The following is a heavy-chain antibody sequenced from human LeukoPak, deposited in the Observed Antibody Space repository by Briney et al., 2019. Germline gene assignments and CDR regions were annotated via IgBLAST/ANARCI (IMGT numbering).Heavy chain of an antibody. D-gene: IGHD2-15*01. CDR3: VRDASGYS. J-gene: IGHJ4*02. CDR1: GFTFSNYG. V-gene: IGHV3-48*01. Sequence: GGSLRLSCVASGFTFSNYGMTWVRQAPGKGLECVSYISSSSSTVYYADSVRGRFTTSRDNARNSLYLQMDSQRAEDTAVYFCVRDASGYSWGQGTLVTVSS. CDR2: ISSSSSTV.